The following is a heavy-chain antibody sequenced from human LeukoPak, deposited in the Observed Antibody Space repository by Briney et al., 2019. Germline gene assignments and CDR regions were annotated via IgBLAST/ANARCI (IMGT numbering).Heavy chain of an antibody. Sequence: PGGSLRLSCTVSGGSISSSSYYWGWIRQPPGKGLEWIGSIYYTGSTYYNPSLKSRVTISVDTSKNQFSLKLSSVTAADTAVYYCASSTSGYYNYWGQGTLVTVSS. CDR1: GGSISSSSYY. D-gene: IGHD3-22*01. CDR3: ASSTSGYYNY. V-gene: IGHV4-39*01. CDR2: IYYTGST. J-gene: IGHJ4*02.